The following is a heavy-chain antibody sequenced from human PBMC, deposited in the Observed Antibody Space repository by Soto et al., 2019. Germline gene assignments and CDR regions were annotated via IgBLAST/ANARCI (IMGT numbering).Heavy chain of an antibody. Sequence: ASVKVSCKASGYSFTNYDISWVRQAPGQGLEWMGWISPYNGDTNYTQKLQGRVTMTTDTSTSTAYMELRSLRSDDTAVYYCARYCSSTSCDHYFDYWGQGTLVTVSS. V-gene: IGHV1-18*01. CDR1: GYSFTNYD. J-gene: IGHJ4*02. D-gene: IGHD2-2*01. CDR2: ISPYNGDT. CDR3: ARYCSSTSCDHYFDY.